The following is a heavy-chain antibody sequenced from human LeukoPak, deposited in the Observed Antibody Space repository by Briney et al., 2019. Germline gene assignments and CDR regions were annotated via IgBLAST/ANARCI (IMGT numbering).Heavy chain of an antibody. Sequence: SETLSLTCAVSGGSISSGSYYWSWIRQPAGKGLEWIGYIYYSGSTYYNPSLKSRVTISVDTSKNQFSLKLSSVTAADTAVYYCARNDYGDYVPLDYYYYYMDVWGKGTTVTVSS. V-gene: IGHV4-30-4*08. D-gene: IGHD4-17*01. J-gene: IGHJ6*03. CDR3: ARNDYGDYVPLDYYYYYMDV. CDR2: IYYSGST. CDR1: GGSISSGSYY.